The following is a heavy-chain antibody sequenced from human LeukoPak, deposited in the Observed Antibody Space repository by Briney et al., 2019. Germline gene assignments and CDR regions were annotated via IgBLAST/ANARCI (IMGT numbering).Heavy chain of an antibody. V-gene: IGHV4-59*01. Sequence: PSETLSLTCTVSGGSISSYYWSWIRQPPGKGLEWIGYIYYSGSTNYNPSLKSRVTISVDTSKNQFSLKLSSVTAADTAVYYCARDGDGSGSYYKTFDYWGQGTLVTVPS. D-gene: IGHD3-10*01. CDR3: ARDGDGSGSYYKTFDY. CDR2: IYYSGST. CDR1: GGSISSYY. J-gene: IGHJ4*02.